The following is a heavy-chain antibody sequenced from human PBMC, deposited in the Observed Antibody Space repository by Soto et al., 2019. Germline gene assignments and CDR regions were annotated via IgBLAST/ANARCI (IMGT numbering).Heavy chain of an antibody. CDR2: IYSNGNT. V-gene: IGHV4-61*01. D-gene: IGHD5-18*01. Sequence: QVQLQESGPGLVKPWETLSLTCTVSGDSVSSENYYWTWIRQPPGKGLEWIGYIYSNGNTNYNPSLKSRVTISLDTSIIQFSLRLTSVTAADTAVYYCARDIRGYSRAFDYWGQGTLVTVSS. J-gene: IGHJ4*02. CDR1: GDSVSSENYY. CDR3: ARDIRGYSRAFDY.